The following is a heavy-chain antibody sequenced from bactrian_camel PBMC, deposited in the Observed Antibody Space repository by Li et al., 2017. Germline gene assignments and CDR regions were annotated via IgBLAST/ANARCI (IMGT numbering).Heavy chain of an antibody. Sequence: HVQLVESGGGSVQAGGSLRLSCACSEFPGHTLDMAWFRQPAGKEREGVAQIDSDGRTSYAESVKGRFTISQDNAKNTLYLQMNSLKPEDTAVYYCVREFTYGDRGSLLDFGYWGQGTQVTVS. D-gene: IGHD6*01. V-gene: IGHV3S55*01. CDR1: EFPGHTLD. CDR3: VREFTYGDRGSLLDFGY. CDR2: IDSDGRT. J-gene: IGHJ6*01.